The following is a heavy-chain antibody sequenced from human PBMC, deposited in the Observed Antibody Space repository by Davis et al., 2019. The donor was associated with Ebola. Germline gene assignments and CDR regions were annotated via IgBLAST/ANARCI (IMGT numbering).Heavy chain of an antibody. V-gene: IGHV4-34*01. CDR3: AREKRYNWNYCWFDP. CDR1: GGSFSGYY. J-gene: IGHJ5*02. CDR2: INHSGST. D-gene: IGHD1-7*01. Sequence: SETLSLTCAVYGGSFSGYYWSWIRQPPGKGLEWIGEINHSGSTNYNPSLKSRVTISVDTSKNQFSLKLSSVTAADTAVYYCAREKRYNWNYCWFDPWGQGTLVTVSS.